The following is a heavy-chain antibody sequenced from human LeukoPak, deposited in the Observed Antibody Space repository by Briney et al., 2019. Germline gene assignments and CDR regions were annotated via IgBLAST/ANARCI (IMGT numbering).Heavy chain of an antibody. CDR3: ARGPIAVAGYYVDF. CDR2: ISGTSSYI. J-gene: IGHJ4*02. Sequence: GGSLRLSCAASGFTFSSHSMNWVRQAPGKGLEWVSSISGTSSYIYYADSVEGRFTISRDNARNSLYLQMNSLRVEDTAMYYCARGPIAVAGYYVDFWGQGTLVTVSS. CDR1: GFTFSSHS. D-gene: IGHD6-13*01. V-gene: IGHV3-21*01.